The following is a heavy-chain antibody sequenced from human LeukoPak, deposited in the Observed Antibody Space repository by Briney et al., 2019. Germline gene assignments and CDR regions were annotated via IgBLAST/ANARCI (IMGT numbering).Heavy chain of an antibody. V-gene: IGHV1-69*05. CDR3: ARESQYGGNSYWFDP. Sequence: SVKVSCKASGGTFSSYAISWVRQAPGQGLEWMGGIIPIFGTANYAQKFQGRVTITTDESTSTAYMELSSLRSEDTAVYYCARESQYGGNSYWFDPWGQGTLVTVSS. CDR1: GGTFSSYA. D-gene: IGHD4-23*01. J-gene: IGHJ5*02. CDR2: IIPIFGTA.